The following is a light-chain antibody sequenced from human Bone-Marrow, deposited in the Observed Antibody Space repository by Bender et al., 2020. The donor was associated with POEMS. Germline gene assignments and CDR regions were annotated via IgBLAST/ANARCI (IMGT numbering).Light chain of an antibody. Sequence: SYELTQPPSVSVSPGQPARITCGGHNIGITNVHWYQQKPGQSPVLVIYEDNKRPSGIPERFSGSNSGNIATLTISGTQALDEADYYCQAWDTSSVVVGGGTKLTVL. CDR1: NIGITN. V-gene: IGLV3-21*02. CDR3: QAWDTSSVV. CDR2: EDN. J-gene: IGLJ2*01.